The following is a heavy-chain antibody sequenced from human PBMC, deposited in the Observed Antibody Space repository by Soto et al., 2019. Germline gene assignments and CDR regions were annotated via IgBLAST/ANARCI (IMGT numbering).Heavy chain of an antibody. V-gene: IGHV3-7*03. CDR3: AKYWSGYSYYYYYMDV. Sequence: GGSLRLSCAASGFTFSSYWMSWVRQAPGKGLEWVANIKQDGSEKYYVDSVKGRFTISRDNAKNSLYLQMNSLRAEDTAVYYCAKYWSGYSYYYYYMDVWGKGTTVTVS. J-gene: IGHJ6*03. CDR1: GFTFSSYW. CDR2: IKQDGSEK. D-gene: IGHD3-3*01.